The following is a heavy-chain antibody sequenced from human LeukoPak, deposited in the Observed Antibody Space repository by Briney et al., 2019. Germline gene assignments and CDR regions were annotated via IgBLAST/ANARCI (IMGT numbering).Heavy chain of an antibody. V-gene: IGHV4-34*01. CDR1: GGTFSGYY. CDR3: AREEAFDI. Sequence: KPSETLSLTCAVYGGTFSGYYWSWIRQPPGKGLEWIGEINHSGSNNYNPSLKSRVTISVDTSKNQFSLKLSSVSAADTAVYYCAREEAFDIWGQGTMVTVSS. CDR2: INHSGSN. J-gene: IGHJ3*02.